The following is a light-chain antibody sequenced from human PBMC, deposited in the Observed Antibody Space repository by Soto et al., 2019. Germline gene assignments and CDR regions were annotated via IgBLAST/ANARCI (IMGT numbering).Light chain of an antibody. CDR3: QQYNDYSGM. V-gene: IGKV1-39*01. Sequence: DIQMTQSPSSLSASVGDRVTITCRASQTITTHVNWYQQKPGKAPKLLIYAASSLQSGVPSRFSGSGSGTDFTLTISSLQPEDFATYYCQQYNDYSGMFGQGTKVDIK. CDR1: QTITTH. J-gene: IGKJ1*01. CDR2: AAS.